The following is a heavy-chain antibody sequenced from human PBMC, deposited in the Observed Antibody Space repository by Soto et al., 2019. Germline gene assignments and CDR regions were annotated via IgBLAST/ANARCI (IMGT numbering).Heavy chain of an antibody. Sequence: PSETLSLTCTVSGGSISSSSYYWGWIRQPPGKGLEWIGSIYYSGSTYYNPSLKSRVTISVDTSKNQFSLKLRSVTAADTAVYYCASGTLRGFLEWLLFYYFDYWGQGTLVTVSS. J-gene: IGHJ4*02. D-gene: IGHD3-3*01. CDR3: ASGTLRGFLEWLLFYYFDY. V-gene: IGHV4-39*01. CDR1: GGSISSSSYY. CDR2: IYYSGST.